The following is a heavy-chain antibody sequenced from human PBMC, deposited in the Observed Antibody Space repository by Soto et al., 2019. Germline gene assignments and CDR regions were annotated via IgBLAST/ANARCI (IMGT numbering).Heavy chain of an antibody. D-gene: IGHD3-16*01. CDR1: GYTFTSYG. CDR2: INGYNGNT. CDR3: ARMGDGPCYCCGMDV. V-gene: IGHV1-18*01. J-gene: IGHJ6*02. Sequence: QVQLVQSGAEVKKPGASVKVSCKASGYTFTSYGISWVRQAPGQGLEWMGWINGYNGNTNHAQKLQGRVTMSTDTATGTGYMELRGLRSDDSAVYYGARMGDGPCYCCGMDVWGQGTTVTVSS.